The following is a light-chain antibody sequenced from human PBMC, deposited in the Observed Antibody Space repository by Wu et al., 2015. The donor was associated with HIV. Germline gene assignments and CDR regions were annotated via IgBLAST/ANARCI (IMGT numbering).Light chain of an antibody. V-gene: IGKV3-20*01. J-gene: IGKJ2*03. Sequence: DIVLTQSPGTLSLSLGESATLSCRASQSIMSSYLAWYRQIPGQAPRLLIYGASIRATGIPDRVSGSGSGTDFTLTINRLEPEDFAVYYCQQYNNWPPLYSFGQGTKLEIK. CDR2: GAS. CDR1: QSIMSSY. CDR3: QQYNNWPPLYS.